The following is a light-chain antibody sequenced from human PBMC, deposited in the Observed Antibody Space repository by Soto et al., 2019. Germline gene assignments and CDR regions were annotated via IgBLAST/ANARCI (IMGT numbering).Light chain of an antibody. CDR3: QQYVKYPVT. CDR2: MAS. CDR1: QSIYTW. J-gene: IGKJ1*01. V-gene: IGKV1-5*03. Sequence: DVQITQSPATLSASVGDRVTITCRANQSIYTWLAWYQHKPGKAPKFLIYMASSLENGVPSRFSGSGSGTEFTLTISSLQPDDFATYVCQQYVKYPVTFGQGTKVDIK.